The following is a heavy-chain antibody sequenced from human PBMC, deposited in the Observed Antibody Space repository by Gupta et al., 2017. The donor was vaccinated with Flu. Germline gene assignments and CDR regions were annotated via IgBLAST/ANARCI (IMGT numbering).Heavy chain of an antibody. CDR1: GGSFSGYY. CDR3: ARDAYYYESSGYYYRGLDY. D-gene: IGHD3-22*01. J-gene: IGHJ4*02. CDR2: INHSGST. Sequence: QVQLQQWGAGRLKHSETLSLTCAVYGGSFSGYYWSWLRQPPGKGLEWMGEINHSGSTNYNPSLKSRVTISVETSKNQFSLKLSSVTDADTAVYYCARDAYYYESSGYYYRGLDYWGQGTLVTVSS. V-gene: IGHV4-34*01.